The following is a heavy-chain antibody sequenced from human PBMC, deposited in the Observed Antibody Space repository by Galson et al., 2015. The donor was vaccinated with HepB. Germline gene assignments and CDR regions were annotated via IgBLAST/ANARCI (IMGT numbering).Heavy chain of an antibody. D-gene: IGHD3-10*01. CDR3: ASRPRFSMVRGTTGDKEYFQH. V-gene: IGHV1-69*02. J-gene: IGHJ1*01. Sequence: SVKVSCKASGGTFSSYTISWVRQAPGQGLEWMGRIIPILGIANYAQKFQGRVTITADKSTSTAYMELSSLRSEDTAVYYCASRPRFSMVRGTTGDKEYFQHWGQGTLVTVSS. CDR2: IIPILGIA. CDR1: GGTFSSYT.